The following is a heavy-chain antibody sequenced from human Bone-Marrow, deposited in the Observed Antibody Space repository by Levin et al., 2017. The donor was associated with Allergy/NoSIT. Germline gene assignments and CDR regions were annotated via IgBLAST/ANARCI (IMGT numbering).Heavy chain of an antibody. CDR3: AREGTVDVVVPAAYYYYYMDV. CDR2: IYTSGST. Sequence: SQTLSLTCPVSGGSISSGSYYWSWIRQPAGKGLEWIGRIYTSGSTNYNPSLKSRVTISVDTSKNQFSLKLSSVTAADTAVYYCAREGTVDVVVPAAYYYYYMDVWGKGTTVTVSS. J-gene: IGHJ6*03. V-gene: IGHV4-61*02. D-gene: IGHD2-2*01. CDR1: GGSISSGSYY.